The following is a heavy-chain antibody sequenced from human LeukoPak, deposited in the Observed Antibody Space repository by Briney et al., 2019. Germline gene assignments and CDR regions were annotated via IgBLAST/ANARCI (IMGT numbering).Heavy chain of an antibody. CDR1: GDSISGSSNY. J-gene: IGHJ3*02. CDR3: AAVVTPLLGAFDI. CDR2: IYYSGST. V-gene: IGHV4-39*07. Sequence: SETLSLTCTVSGDSISGSSNYWGWIRQPPGKGLEWIGSIYYSGSTYYNPSLKSRVTISVDTSKNQFSLKLSSVTAADTAVYYCAAVVTPLLGAFDIWGQGTMVTVSS. D-gene: IGHD4-23*01.